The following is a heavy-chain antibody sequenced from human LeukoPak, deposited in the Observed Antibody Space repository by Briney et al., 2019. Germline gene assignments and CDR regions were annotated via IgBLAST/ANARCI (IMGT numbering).Heavy chain of an antibody. CDR2: IHHSGST. CDR3: ARGGPDYYGSGSYFNAFDI. V-gene: IGHV4-4*02. J-gene: IGHJ3*02. Sequence: PSGTLSLTCAVSGGSISSSNWWSWVRQPPGKGLEWIGEIHHSGSTNYNPSLKSRVTISVDKSKNQFSLKLSSVTAADTAVYYCARGGPDYYGSGSYFNAFDIWGQGTMVTVSS. CDR1: GGSISSSNW. D-gene: IGHD3-10*01.